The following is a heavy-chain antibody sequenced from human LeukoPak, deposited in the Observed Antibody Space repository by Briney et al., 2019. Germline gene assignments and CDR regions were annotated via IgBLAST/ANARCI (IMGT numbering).Heavy chain of an antibody. CDR3: AKRRTTVITMDYFDY. CDR1: GFTFSNYA. Sequence: GGSLRLSCAASGFTFSNYAMNWVRQAPGKGLEWVAALSAGADSTYYADSVKGRFTISRDNSKNTLYLQMSSLRAEDTAVYYCAKRRTTVITMDYFDYWGQGTLVTVSS. CDR2: LSAGADST. V-gene: IGHV3-23*01. J-gene: IGHJ4*02. D-gene: IGHD4-17*01.